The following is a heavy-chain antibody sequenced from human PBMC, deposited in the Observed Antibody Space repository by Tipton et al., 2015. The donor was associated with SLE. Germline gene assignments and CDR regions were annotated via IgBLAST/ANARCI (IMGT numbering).Heavy chain of an antibody. J-gene: IGHJ4*02. CDR3: ARTTSGTYYFDY. V-gene: IGHV4-34*01. CDR2: INHSGST. Sequence: TLSLTCAVYGGSFSGYYWSWIRQPPGKGLEWIGEINHSGSTNYNPSLKSRVTISVDKSKNQFSLKVTSVTAADTAVYYCARTTSGTYYFDYWGRGTLVTVSS. D-gene: IGHD3-10*01. CDR1: GGSFSGYY.